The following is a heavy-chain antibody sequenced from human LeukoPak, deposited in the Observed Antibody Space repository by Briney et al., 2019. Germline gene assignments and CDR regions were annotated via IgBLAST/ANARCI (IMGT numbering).Heavy chain of an antibody. Sequence: SVKVSCKASGYTFTSYGISWVRQAPGQGLEWMGWISAYNGNTNYAQKLQGRVTMTTDTSTSTAYMELRSLRSDNTAVYYCARDRGDIVVVPAAMRDYYYGMDVWGQGTTVTVSS. CDR3: ARDRGDIVVVPAAMRDYYYGMDV. J-gene: IGHJ6*02. V-gene: IGHV1-18*01. D-gene: IGHD2-2*01. CDR1: GYTFTSYG. CDR2: ISAYNGNT.